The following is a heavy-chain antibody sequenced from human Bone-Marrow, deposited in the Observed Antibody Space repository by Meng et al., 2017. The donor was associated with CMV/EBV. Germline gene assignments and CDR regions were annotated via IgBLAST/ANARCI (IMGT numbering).Heavy chain of an antibody. V-gene: IGHV3-21*01. Sequence: GESLKISCAASGFTFSSYSMNWVRQAPGKGLEWVSSISSSSSYIYYADSVKGRFTISRDNAKHSLYLQMNSLRAEDTAVYYSARTVVPAASHYYYYGMDVWGQGTTVTVSS. CDR2: ISSSSSYI. CDR1: GFTFSSYS. D-gene: IGHD2-2*01. J-gene: IGHJ6*02. CDR3: ARTVVPAASHYYYYGMDV.